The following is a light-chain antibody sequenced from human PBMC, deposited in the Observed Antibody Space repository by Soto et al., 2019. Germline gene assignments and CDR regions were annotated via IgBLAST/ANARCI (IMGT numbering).Light chain of an antibody. CDR1: GSNIGSNF. J-gene: IGLJ3*02. V-gene: IGLV1-44*01. Sequence: QSVLIQPPSSSGTPGQRVTISCAGSGSNIGSNFVNWYQQVPGTAPKLLIYGNHQRLSGVPDRVSGSKSGTSASLAISGLQSEDEAQYYCATWDDSLNGYWLFGGGTKLTVL. CDR2: GNH. CDR3: ATWDDSLNGYWL.